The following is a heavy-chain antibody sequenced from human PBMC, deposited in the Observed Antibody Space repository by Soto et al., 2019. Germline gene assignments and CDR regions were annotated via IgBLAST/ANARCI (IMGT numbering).Heavy chain of an antibody. J-gene: IGHJ3*02. D-gene: IGHD3-16*01. CDR3: ARDRGGGKMATTSGAFDI. Sequence: SVKVSCKASGGTFSSYAISWVRQAPGQGLEWMGGIIPIFGTANYAQKFQGRVTITADESTSTAYMELSSLRSEDTAVYYCARDRGGGKMATTSGAFDIWGQGTMVTVSS. V-gene: IGHV1-69*13. CDR1: GGTFSSYA. CDR2: IIPIFGTA.